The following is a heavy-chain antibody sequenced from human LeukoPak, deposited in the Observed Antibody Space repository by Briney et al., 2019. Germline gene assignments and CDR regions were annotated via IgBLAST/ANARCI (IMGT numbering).Heavy chain of an antibody. V-gene: IGHV1-69*13. CDR1: GYTLTDYY. CDR2: IIPIFGTA. Sequence: SVKVSCKASGYTLTDYYMHWVRQAPGQGLEWMGGIIPIFGTANYAQKFQGRVTITADESTSTAYMELSSLRSEDTAVYYCARVAKGVRGVIYNWFDPWGQGTLVTVSS. J-gene: IGHJ5*02. CDR3: ARVAKGVRGVIYNWFDP. D-gene: IGHD3-10*01.